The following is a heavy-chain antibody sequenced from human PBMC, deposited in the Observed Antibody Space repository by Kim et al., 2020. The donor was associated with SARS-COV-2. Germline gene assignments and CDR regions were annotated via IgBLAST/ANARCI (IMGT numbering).Heavy chain of an antibody. CDR3: AKDTGDSSGSMGGPFDY. CDR2: ISWNSGSI. D-gene: IGHD3-22*01. V-gene: IGHV3-9*01. J-gene: IGHJ4*02. Sequence: GGSLRLSCAASGFTFGDYAMHWVRQAPGKGLEWVSGISWNSGSIGYADSVKGRFTISRDNAKNSLYLQMNSLRAEDTALYYCAKDTGDSSGSMGGPFDYWGQGTLVTVSS. CDR1: GFTFGDYA.